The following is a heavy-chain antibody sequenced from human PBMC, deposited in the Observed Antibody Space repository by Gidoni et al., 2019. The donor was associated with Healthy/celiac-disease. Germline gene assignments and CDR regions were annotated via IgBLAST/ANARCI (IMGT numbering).Heavy chain of an antibody. CDR1: GGSLSGYY. V-gene: IGHV4-34*01. Sequence: QVQLQQWGAGLLKPSETLSLTCAVYGGSLSGYYWSWIRQPQGKGLEWIGEINHSGSTNYNPSLKSRVTISVATSKNQFSLKLSSVPAADTAVYYCARAPPSTVTTFCWFDPWGQGTLVTVSS. J-gene: IGHJ5*02. CDR2: INHSGST. D-gene: IGHD4-4*01. CDR3: ARAPPSTVTTFCWFDP.